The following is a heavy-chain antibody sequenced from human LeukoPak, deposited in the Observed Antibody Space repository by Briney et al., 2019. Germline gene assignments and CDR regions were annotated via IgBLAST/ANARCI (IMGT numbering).Heavy chain of an antibody. CDR3: ARAHYDILTAYYGGWFDP. J-gene: IGHJ5*02. D-gene: IGHD3-9*01. CDR1: DNSINSYY. Sequence: SETLSLTCTVSDNSINSYYWSWTRQPAGKGLEWIGRIYTSGTIYTSGSTNYNPSLKSRVTMSVDTSKKQVSLKLTSVTAADTAVYYCARAHYDILTAYYGGWFDPWGQGILVAVSS. CDR2: IYTSGTIYTSGST. V-gene: IGHV4-4*07.